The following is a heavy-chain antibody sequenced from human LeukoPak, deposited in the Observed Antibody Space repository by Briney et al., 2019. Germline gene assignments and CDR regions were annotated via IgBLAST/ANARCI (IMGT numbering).Heavy chain of an antibody. CDR3: ARARAAAAPSSFDY. D-gene: IGHD6-13*01. J-gene: IGHJ4*02. CDR1: GYTLTELS. V-gene: IGHV1-18*01. Sequence: GASVKVSCKVSGYTLTELSMHWVRQAPGQGLEWMGWISAYNGNTNYAQNLQGRVTMTTDTSTSTAYMELRSLRSDDSAVYYCARARAAAAPSSFDYWGQGTLVTVSS. CDR2: ISAYNGNT.